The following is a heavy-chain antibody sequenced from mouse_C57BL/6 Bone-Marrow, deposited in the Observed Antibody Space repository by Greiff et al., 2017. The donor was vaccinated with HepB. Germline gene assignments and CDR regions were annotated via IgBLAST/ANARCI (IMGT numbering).Heavy chain of an antibody. Sequence: VKLMESGPELVKPGASVKISCKASGYAFSSSWMNWVKQRPGKGLEWIGRIYPGDGDTNYNGKFKGKATLTADKSSSTAYMQLSSLTSEDSAVYFCARDSNLYAMDYWGQGTSVTVSS. CDR3: ARDSNLYAMDY. CDR1: GYAFSSSW. J-gene: IGHJ4*01. V-gene: IGHV1-82*01. D-gene: IGHD2-5*01. CDR2: IYPGDGDT.